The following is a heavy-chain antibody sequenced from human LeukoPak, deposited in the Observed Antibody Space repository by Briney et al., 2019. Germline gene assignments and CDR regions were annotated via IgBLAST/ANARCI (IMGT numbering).Heavy chain of an antibody. D-gene: IGHD3-22*01. J-gene: IGHJ1*01. Sequence: PGGSLRLSCAASGFTFSSYAMHWVRQAPGKGLEWVAVISYDGSNKYYADSVKGRFTISRDNSKNTLYLQMNSLRAEDTAVYYCARSEDSSGYQGYFQHWGQGTLVTVSS. V-gene: IGHV3-30-3*01. CDR3: ARSEDSSGYQGYFQH. CDR2: ISYDGSNK. CDR1: GFTFSSYA.